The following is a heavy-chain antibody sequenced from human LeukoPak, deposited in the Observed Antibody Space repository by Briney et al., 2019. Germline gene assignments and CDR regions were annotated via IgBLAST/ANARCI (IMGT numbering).Heavy chain of an antibody. D-gene: IGHD4-23*01. CDR1: GFTFSSFW. CDR3: ARDYGGSSPFDY. CDR2: IKPDGSEK. V-gene: IGHV3-7*01. Sequence: PGGSLRLSCAASGFTFSSFWMSWVRQAPGKGLEWVANIKPDGSEKYYVDSLKGRFTISRDNAKNSLYLHMNSLRAEDTAVYYCARDYGGSSPFDYWGQGTLVTVSS. J-gene: IGHJ4*02.